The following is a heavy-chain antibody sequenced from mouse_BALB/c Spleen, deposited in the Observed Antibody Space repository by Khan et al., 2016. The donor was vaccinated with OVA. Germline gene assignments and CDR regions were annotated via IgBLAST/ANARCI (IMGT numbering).Heavy chain of an antibody. Sequence: QVQLKQSGPGLVAPSQSLSITCTVSGFSLTSYGVHWVRQPPGKGLEWRGEIGPGGSTNYNSALMSRLSISKDNSKSQVFLKMNSRQTDDTAMYYCARLEDIWGQGTTLTVSS. CDR3: ARLEDI. V-gene: IGHV2-9*02. D-gene: IGHD1-3*01. CDR1: GFSLTSYG. CDR2: IGPGGST. J-gene: IGHJ2*01.